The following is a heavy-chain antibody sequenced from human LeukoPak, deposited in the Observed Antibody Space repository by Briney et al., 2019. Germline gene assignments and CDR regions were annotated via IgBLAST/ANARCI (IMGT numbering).Heavy chain of an antibody. J-gene: IGHJ4*02. CDR2: IKQDGSEK. V-gene: IGHV3-7*01. Sequence: GGSLRLSCAASGFTFSSYWMSWVRQAPGKGLEWVANIKQDGSEKYYVDSVKGRFTISRDNAKNSLYLQMNSLRAEDTAVYYCARDRPHDFWSGYYGPIWGQGTLVTVSS. CDR3: ARDRPHDFWSGYYGPI. D-gene: IGHD3-3*01. CDR1: GFTFSSYW.